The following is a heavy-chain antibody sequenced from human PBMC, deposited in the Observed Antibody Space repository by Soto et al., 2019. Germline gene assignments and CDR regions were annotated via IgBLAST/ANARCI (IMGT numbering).Heavy chain of an antibody. D-gene: IGHD2-21*02. Sequence: EVQLVQSGAEVKKPGESLKISCKGSGYSFTSYWIGWVRQMPGKGLEWMGIIYPGDSDTRYSPSFQGQVTISADKSISTDYLQWSSLKASDTAMYYCARGSEVAYCGGDCYSAYFDYWGQGTLVTVSS. CDR1: GYSFTSYW. J-gene: IGHJ4*02. CDR2: IYPGDSDT. CDR3: ARGSEVAYCGGDCYSAYFDY. V-gene: IGHV5-51*01.